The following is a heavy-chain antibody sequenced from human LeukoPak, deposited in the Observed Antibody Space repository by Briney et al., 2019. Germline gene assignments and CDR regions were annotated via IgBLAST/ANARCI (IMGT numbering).Heavy chain of an antibody. CDR2: VYYRGST. D-gene: IGHD6-13*01. V-gene: IGHV4-39*01. CDR3: ARTTRGGSDSWDPYYFDY. Sequence: SETLSLTCTVSGGYISSSSYYWGWIRQSPGKGLEWIGSVYYRGSTYYNPSLKSRVTISVDTSKNQFSLKLNSVTAADTAVYYCARTTRGGSDSWDPYYFDYWGQGTLVTASS. CDR1: GGYISSSSYY. J-gene: IGHJ4*02.